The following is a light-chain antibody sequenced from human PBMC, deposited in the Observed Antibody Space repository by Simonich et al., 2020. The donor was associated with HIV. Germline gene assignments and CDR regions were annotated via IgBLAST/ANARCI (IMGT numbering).Light chain of an antibody. Sequence: AIQLTQSPSSLSASVGDSLTITCRASQGLSSALAWYQLKPGKAPKVLIYDASTLARGVPSRFNGSGSATDFTLTISSLQPEDFATYYCQQFTNYLSITFGQGTRLEIK. CDR1: QGLSSA. J-gene: IGKJ5*01. V-gene: IGKV1D-13*01. CDR2: DAS. CDR3: QQFTNYLSIT.